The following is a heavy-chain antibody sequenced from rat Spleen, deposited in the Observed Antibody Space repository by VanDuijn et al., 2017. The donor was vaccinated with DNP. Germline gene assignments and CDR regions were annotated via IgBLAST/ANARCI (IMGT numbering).Heavy chain of an antibody. CDR2: IGTGGGDT. CDR3: ARLGGD. CDR1: GFTFRNYD. J-gene: IGHJ2*01. Sequence: EVQLVESGGGLIQPGRSLKLSCTASGFTFRNYDMAWVRQTPTKVLEWVASIGTGGGDTYYGDSVKGRFTVSRDNVENTLYLQMNSLRSEDTATYYCARLGGDWGQGVMVTVSS. V-gene: IGHV5S23*01. D-gene: IGHD5-1*01.